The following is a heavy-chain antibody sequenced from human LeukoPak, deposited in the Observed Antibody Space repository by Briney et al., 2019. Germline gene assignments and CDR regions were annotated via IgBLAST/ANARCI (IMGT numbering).Heavy chain of an antibody. J-gene: IGHJ3*02. Sequence: GASVTVSCKASGYTFTGYYMHWVRQAPGQGLEWMGWINPNSGGTYYPQNFQGRVTMTRDTSISTAYMELSRLKSDDTAVYYCARDYYGSSMAFDIWGQGTLVTVSS. CDR2: INPNSGGT. CDR3: ARDYYGSSMAFDI. D-gene: IGHD3-10*01. CDR1: GYTFTGYY. V-gene: IGHV1-2*02.